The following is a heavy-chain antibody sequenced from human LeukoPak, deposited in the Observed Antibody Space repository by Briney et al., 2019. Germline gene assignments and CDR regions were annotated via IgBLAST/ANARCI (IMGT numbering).Heavy chain of an antibody. Sequence: SETLSLTCAVYGGSFRGYYWSWIRQPPGKRLEWIGEINFGGSINYTPSLKSRVTISVDTSKNQFSLKLSSVTAADTAVYYCATGPRNYGGRLEYWGQGTLVTVSS. D-gene: IGHD4-23*01. V-gene: IGHV4-34*01. CDR2: INFGGSI. CDR1: GGSFRGYY. J-gene: IGHJ4*02. CDR3: ATGPRNYGGRLEY.